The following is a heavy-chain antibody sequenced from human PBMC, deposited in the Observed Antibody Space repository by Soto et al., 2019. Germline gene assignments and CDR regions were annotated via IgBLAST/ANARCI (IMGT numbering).Heavy chain of an antibody. CDR3: ARQTVELSLGGFDP. V-gene: IGHV1-46*01. D-gene: IGHD3-16*01. J-gene: IGHJ5*02. CDR1: GYTFANYY. Sequence: QVRLVQSGAEVQKPGASLKLSCEASGYTFANYYVHWVRQAPGQGLEWMGKINPTDGTTTYAEKFEGRVTVPWDGSAKSVYMEMRSLSGDDTAVYYCARQTVELSLGGFDPWGQGTLVTVSS. CDR2: INPTDGTT.